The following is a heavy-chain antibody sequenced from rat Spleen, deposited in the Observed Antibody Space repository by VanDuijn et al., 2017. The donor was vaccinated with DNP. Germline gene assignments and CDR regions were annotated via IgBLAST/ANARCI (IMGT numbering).Heavy chain of an antibody. CDR2: ISYSGTI. V-gene: IGHV3-1*01. CDR1: GYSITRNY. D-gene: IGHD1-12*03. CDR3: ARSDFTLMGFIPFAF. J-gene: IGHJ3*01. Sequence: EVQLQESGPGHVKPSHSLSLTCSVTGYSITRNYWGWIRKFPGNKMEWMAYISYSGTIGYNPSLRSRISMTRDTSKNQFFLQLHSITTADTATYYCARSDFTLMGFIPFAFWGQGTLVTVSS.